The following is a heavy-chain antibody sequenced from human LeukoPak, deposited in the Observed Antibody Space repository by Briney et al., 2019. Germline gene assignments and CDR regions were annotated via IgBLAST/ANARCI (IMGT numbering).Heavy chain of an antibody. J-gene: IGHJ4*02. V-gene: IGHV4-39*07. CDR1: GGSISSSSYY. CDR3: ARFDY. CDR2: MYYSGNT. Sequence: PSETLSLTCTVSGGSISSSSYYWGWIRQSPGKGLEWIGSMYYSGNTYYNPSLKSRVTISVDTSKNQFSLKLSSVTAADTAVYYCARFDYWGQGTLVTVSS.